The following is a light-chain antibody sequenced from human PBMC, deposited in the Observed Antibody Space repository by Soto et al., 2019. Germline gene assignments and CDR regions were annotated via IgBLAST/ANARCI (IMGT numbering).Light chain of an antibody. J-gene: IGLJ2*01. V-gene: IGLV2-8*01. CDR3: SSYAGSNNVV. Sequence: QSALTQPASVSGSPGQSITISCTGTGSDVGGYNYVSWYQQHPGKAPKLMIYEVSKRPSGVPDRFSGSKSGNTASLTVSGLQAEDEADYYCSSYAGSNNVVFGGGTQLTVL. CDR1: GSDVGGYNY. CDR2: EVS.